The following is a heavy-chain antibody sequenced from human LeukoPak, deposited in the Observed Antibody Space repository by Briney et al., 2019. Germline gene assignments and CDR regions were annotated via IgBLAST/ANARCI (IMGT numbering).Heavy chain of an antibody. CDR1: GFIFDDYA. CDR3: ARESERSGWYDY. Sequence: GSLRLSCAAPGFIFDDYAIHWVRQAPGKGLEWVSLISGDGGSTFYADSVKGRFTISRDNSKNSLYLQMSSLRSEDTALYYCARESERSGWYDYWGQGTLVTVSS. V-gene: IGHV3-43*02. D-gene: IGHD6-19*01. J-gene: IGHJ4*02. CDR2: ISGDGGST.